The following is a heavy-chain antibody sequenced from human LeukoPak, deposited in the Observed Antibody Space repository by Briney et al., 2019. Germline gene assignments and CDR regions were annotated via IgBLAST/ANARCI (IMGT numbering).Heavy chain of an antibody. CDR2: ISGSGGST. CDR3: ARDPPRPQGYYFDY. V-gene: IGHV3-23*01. Sequence: LAGGSLRLSCAAPGFTFSSYAMSWVRQAPGKGLEWVSAISGSGGSTYYADSVKGRFTISRDNSKNTLYLQMNSLRAEDTAVYYCARDPPRPQGYYFDYWGQGTLVTVSS. CDR1: GFTFSSYA. J-gene: IGHJ4*02.